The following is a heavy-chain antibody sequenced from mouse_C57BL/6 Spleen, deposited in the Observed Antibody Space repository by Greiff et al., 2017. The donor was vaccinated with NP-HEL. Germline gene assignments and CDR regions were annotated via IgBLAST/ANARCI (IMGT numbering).Heavy chain of an antibody. CDR1: GYTFTDYY. J-gene: IGHJ3*01. V-gene: IGHV1-76*01. CDR3: ARDDYYGSSYPFAY. D-gene: IGHD1-1*01. Sequence: VQLQQSGAELVRPGASVKLSCKASGYTFTDYYINWVKQRPGQGLEWIARIYPGSGNTYYNEKFKGKATLTAEKSSSTAYMQLSSLTSEDSAVYFCARDDYYGSSYPFAYWGQGTLVTVSA. CDR2: IYPGSGNT.